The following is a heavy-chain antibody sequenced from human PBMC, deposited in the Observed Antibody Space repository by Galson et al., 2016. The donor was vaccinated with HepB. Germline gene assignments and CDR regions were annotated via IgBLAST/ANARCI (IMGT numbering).Heavy chain of an antibody. J-gene: IGHJ6*02. Sequence: SLRLSCAASGFTVNSYGVHWVRQTPGKRLEWMAVMSYDGSTKKYADSVKVRLTISRDNSKNTVYLQMNRLRPEDTAVYYCAREVHSDDFWSGYTLSYYGMDVWAKGPPSPSP. CDR2: MSYDGSTK. CDR1: GFTVNSYG. CDR3: AREVHSDDFWSGYTLSYYGMDV. V-gene: IGHV3-30*03. D-gene: IGHD3-3*01.